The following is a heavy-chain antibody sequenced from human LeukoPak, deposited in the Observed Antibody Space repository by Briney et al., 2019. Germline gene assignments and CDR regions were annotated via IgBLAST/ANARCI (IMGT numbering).Heavy chain of an antibody. D-gene: IGHD5-18*01. CDR1: GFTFSSYA. CDR3: ARGAQDTAMVLDY. Sequence: GGSLRLSCAASGFTFSSYAMHWVRQAPGKGLEYVSAISSNGGSTYYANSVKGRFTISRDNSKNTLYLQMGSLRAEDMAVCYCARGAQDTAMVLDYWGQGTLVTVSS. V-gene: IGHV3-64*01. J-gene: IGHJ4*02. CDR2: ISSNGGST.